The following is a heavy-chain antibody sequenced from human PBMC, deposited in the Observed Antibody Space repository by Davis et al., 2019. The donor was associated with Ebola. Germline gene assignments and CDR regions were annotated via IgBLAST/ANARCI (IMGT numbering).Heavy chain of an antibody. CDR3: AKDGIPAGIVATTDFDY. Sequence: PGGSLRLSCAASGFTFSSYAMSWVRQAPGKGLEWVSAISGSGGSTYYADSVKGRFTISRDNSKNTLYLQMNSLRAEDTAVYYCAKDGIPAGIVATTDFDYWGQGTLVTVSS. D-gene: IGHD5-12*01. CDR2: ISGSGGST. J-gene: IGHJ4*02. V-gene: IGHV3-23*01. CDR1: GFTFSSYA.